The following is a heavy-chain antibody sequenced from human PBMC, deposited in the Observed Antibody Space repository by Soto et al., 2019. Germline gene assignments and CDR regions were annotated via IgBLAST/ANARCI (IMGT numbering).Heavy chain of an antibody. J-gene: IGHJ3*02. CDR1: GFTFDDYA. D-gene: IGHD2-15*01. Sequence: SLRLSCVASGFTFDDYAMHWVRQAPWKGLEWVSGISWNSGSIGYADSVKGRFTISRDNAKNSLYLQMNSLRAEDTALYYCAKDQSLGYCSGGSTYSRDFDTWGQGTTVTVSS. CDR3: AKDQSLGYCSGGSTYSRDFDT. V-gene: IGHV3-9*01. CDR2: ISWNSGSI.